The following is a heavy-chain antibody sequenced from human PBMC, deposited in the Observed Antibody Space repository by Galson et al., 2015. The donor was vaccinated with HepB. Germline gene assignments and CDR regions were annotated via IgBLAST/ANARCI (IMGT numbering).Heavy chain of an antibody. D-gene: IGHD3-9*01. V-gene: IGHV3-74*01. Sequence: SLRLSCAASGFTLNSHWMHWVRQAPGKGLLWVARIDAAGLSTAYADSVKGRFTIARDNAKNTLYLQMDSLRVEDTAFYFCTRDQSSVFDVLTASYNWYFDLWGRGTLVTVSS. J-gene: IGHJ2*01. CDR2: IDAAGLST. CDR1: GFTLNSHW. CDR3: TRDQSSVFDVLTASYNWYFDL.